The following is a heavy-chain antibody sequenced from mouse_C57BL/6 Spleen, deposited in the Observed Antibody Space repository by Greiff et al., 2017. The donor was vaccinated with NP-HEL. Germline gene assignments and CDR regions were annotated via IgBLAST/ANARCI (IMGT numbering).Heavy chain of an antibody. CDR1: GYTFTDYN. CDR3: AKRGSITTVVATGDY. J-gene: IGHJ2*01. V-gene: IGHV1-22*01. Sequence: EVQLQQSGPELVKPGASVKMSCKASGYTFTDYNMHWVKQSHGKSLEWIGYINPKHGGTSYNPTLKGQATLTVNKSSSTAYMELRSLTSEDSAVYYCAKRGSITTVVATGDYWGQGTTLTVSS. D-gene: IGHD1-1*01. CDR2: INPKHGGT.